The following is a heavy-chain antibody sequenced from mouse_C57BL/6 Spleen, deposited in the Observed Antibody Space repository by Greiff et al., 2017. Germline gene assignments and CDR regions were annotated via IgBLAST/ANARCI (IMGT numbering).Heavy chain of an antibody. CDR3: ARRNGYNAMDY. CDR2: IDPSDSYT. J-gene: IGHJ4*01. Sequence: QVQLQQPEAELVMPGASVKLSCKASGYTFTSYWMHWVKQRPGQGLEWIGEIDPSDSYTNYNQKFKGKSTLTVDKSSSTAYMQLSSLTSEDSAVYYCARRNGYNAMDYWGQGTSVTVSS. V-gene: IGHV1-69*01. CDR1: GYTFTSYW.